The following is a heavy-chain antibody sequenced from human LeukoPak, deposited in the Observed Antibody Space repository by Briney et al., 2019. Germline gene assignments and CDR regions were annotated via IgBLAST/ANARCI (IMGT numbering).Heavy chain of an antibody. J-gene: IGHJ6*02. CDR2: IWYDGSNK. Sequence: PGGSLRLSCAASGFTFSSYGMHWVRQAPGKGLEWVAVIWYDGSNKYYADSVKGRFTISRDNSKNTLYLQMNSLRAEDTAVYYCARDRDGSGTGYCYYYGMDVWGQGTTVTVSS. D-gene: IGHD3-10*01. CDR3: ARDRDGSGTGYCYYYGMDV. V-gene: IGHV3-33*01. CDR1: GFTFSSYG.